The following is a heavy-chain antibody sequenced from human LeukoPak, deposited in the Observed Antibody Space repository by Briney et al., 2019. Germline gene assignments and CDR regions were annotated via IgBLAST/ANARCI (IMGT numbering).Heavy chain of an antibody. J-gene: IGHJ6*03. Sequence: GASVKVSCKASGYTFTGYYMHWVRQAPGQGLEWMGWINPNSGGTNYAQKFQGRVTMTRNTSISTAYMELSSLRSEDTAVYYCARGGTLDYEGYMDVWGKGTTVTISS. CDR1: GYTFTGYY. CDR2: INPNSGGT. V-gene: IGHV1-2*02. D-gene: IGHD3-22*01. CDR3: ARGGTLDYEGYMDV.